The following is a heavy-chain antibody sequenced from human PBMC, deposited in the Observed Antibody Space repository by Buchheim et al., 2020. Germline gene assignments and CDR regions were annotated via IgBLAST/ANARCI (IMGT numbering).Heavy chain of an antibody. D-gene: IGHD6-19*01. J-gene: IGHJ4*02. CDR2: ISGSGINT. CDR1: GFTFSSSA. CDR3: AKVGVVAGGTFDY. Sequence: EVQLLESGGGLVQPGGSLRLSCAASGFTFSSSAMSWVRQAPGKGLEWVSSISGSGINTHYAESVKGRFTISRDNSQNTLYLQMNSLRAEDTAVYYCAKVGVVAGGTFDYWGQGTL. V-gene: IGHV3-23*01.